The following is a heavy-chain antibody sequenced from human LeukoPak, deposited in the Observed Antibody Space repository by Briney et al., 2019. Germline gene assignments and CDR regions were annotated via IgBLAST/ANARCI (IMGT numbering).Heavy chain of an antibody. CDR1: GGSISSYY. CDR2: IYYSGST. D-gene: IGHD6-13*01. J-gene: IGHJ4*02. Sequence: TSETLSLTCTVSGGSISSYYWSWIRQPPGKGLEWIGYIYYSGSTNYNPSLKSRVTISVDTSKNQFSLKLSSVTAADTAVYYCARSPYSSSWYYWGQGTLVTVSS. CDR3: ARSPYSSSWYY. V-gene: IGHV4-59*01.